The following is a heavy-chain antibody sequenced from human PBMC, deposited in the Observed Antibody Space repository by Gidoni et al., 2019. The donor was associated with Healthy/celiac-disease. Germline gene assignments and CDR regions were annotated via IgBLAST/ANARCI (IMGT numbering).Heavy chain of an antibody. D-gene: IGHD6-6*01. Sequence: VKLVESGGGVVQPGRSLSLSCAAAGFTFSTYGMHWVRQAPGKGLEWVAVIWYDGSNKYYADSVKGRFTISRDNSKNTLYLQMNSLRAEDTAVYYCARDVLAARYYYYYGMDVWGQGTTVTVSS. CDR2: IWYDGSNK. J-gene: IGHJ6*02. CDR1: GFTFSTYG. V-gene: IGHV3-33*01. CDR3: ARDVLAARYYYYYGMDV.